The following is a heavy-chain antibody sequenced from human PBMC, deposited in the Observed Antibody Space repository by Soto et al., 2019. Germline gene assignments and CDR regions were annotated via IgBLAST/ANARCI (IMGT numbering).Heavy chain of an antibody. J-gene: IGHJ4*02. CDR2: IYYSGST. V-gene: IGHV4-59*08. Sequence: QVQLQESGPGLVKPSETLSLTCTVSGGSISSYYWSWIRQPPGKGLEWIGYIYYSGSTNYNPSLKSRVTISVDTSKNQFSLKLSSVTAADTAVYYCARGYSSGNYFDYWGQGTLVTVSS. CDR1: GGSISSYY. CDR3: ARGYSSGNYFDY. D-gene: IGHD6-19*01.